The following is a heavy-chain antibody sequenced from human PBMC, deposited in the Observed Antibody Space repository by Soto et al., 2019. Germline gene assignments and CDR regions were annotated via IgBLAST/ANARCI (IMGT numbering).Heavy chain of an antibody. V-gene: IGHV3-72*01. CDR2: IRNRANSYST. Sequence: GGALRVSCAASGFIFSDRYMDWVRQTPGKGLEWLGRIRNRANSYSTEYAASVRGRFTISRDDSNNLLYLHMSSLKTEDTAVYYCDTLYRVETFVPRGQAVLVTVST. CDR3: DTLYRVETFVP. CDR1: GFIFSDRY. D-gene: IGHD1-26*01. J-gene: IGHJ5*02.